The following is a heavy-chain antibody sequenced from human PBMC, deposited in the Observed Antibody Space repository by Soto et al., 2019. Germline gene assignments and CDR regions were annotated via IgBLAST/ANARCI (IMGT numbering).Heavy chain of an antibody. Sequence: SETLSLTCTVSGGSISSYYWSWIRQPPGKGLEWIGYIYYSGSTNYNPSLKSRVTISVDTSKNQFSLKLSSVTAADTAVYYCARFIAAAGPYYYYYYGMDVWGQGTTVTVSS. CDR2: IYYSGST. J-gene: IGHJ6*02. D-gene: IGHD6-13*01. CDR3: ARFIAAAGPYYYYYYGMDV. V-gene: IGHV4-59*01. CDR1: GGSISSYY.